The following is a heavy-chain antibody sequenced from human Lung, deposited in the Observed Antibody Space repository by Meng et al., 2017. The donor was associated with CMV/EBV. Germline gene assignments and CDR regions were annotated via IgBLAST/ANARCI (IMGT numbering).Heavy chain of an antibody. D-gene: IGHD6-13*01. Sequence: AYGYPFTGYYIHWVRQAPGQGLEWMGWINPNSGGTNYAQKFQDKVTMTRDTSISTAYMVLTRLRSDDTAVYYCARRHSATWYSFAYWGQGTLVTVSS. V-gene: IGHV1-2*02. CDR2: INPNSGGT. J-gene: IGHJ4*02. CDR1: GYPFTGYY. CDR3: ARRHSATWYSFAY.